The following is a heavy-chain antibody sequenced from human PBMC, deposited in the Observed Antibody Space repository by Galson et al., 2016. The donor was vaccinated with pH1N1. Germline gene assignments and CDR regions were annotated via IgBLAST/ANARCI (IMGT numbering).Heavy chain of an antibody. Sequence: SLRLSCAASGFTFSRYWMHWVRQAPGKGLVWVSRINRDGGGAIYADSVKGRLTISRDNAKNTLYLQMNSLRAEDTAVYYCATGEGYYFDYWGQGTLVTVSS. V-gene: IGHV3-74*01. CDR3: ATGEGYYFDY. D-gene: IGHD7-27*01. CDR2: INRDGGGA. J-gene: IGHJ4*02. CDR1: GFTFSRYW.